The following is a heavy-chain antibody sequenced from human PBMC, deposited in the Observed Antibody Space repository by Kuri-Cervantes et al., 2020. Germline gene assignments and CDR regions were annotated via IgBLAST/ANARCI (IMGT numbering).Heavy chain of an antibody. Sequence: SGPTLVKPTQTLTLTCTVSGFSINIDGVGVGWIRQPPGKALEWLAIIYWDDDKRYSPSLRSRLTITKDTSKNLVVLIMTDVDPVDTGTYFCAHRAHAYAYLPYWGQGPLVTVSS. J-gene: IGHJ4*02. V-gene: IGHV2-5*02. D-gene: IGHD3-16*01. CDR2: IYWDDDK. CDR1: GFSINIDGVG. CDR3: AHRAHAYAYLPY.